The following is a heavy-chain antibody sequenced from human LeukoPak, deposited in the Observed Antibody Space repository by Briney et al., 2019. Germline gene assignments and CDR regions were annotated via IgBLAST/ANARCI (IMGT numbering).Heavy chain of an antibody. D-gene: IGHD2-8*01. CDR1: GDSMSDSY. CDR2: IYASGST. V-gene: IGHV4-4*07. CDR3: ARDIRSHNGPGGYYYYYMDV. Sequence: PSETLSLTCTVSGDSMSDSYWSWIRQPAGKGLEWIGRIYASGSTNYNPSLKSRVTLSVDTSSNQFSLTLSSVTAADTAAYHCARDIRSHNGPGGYYYYYMDVWGKGTTVTVSS. J-gene: IGHJ6*03.